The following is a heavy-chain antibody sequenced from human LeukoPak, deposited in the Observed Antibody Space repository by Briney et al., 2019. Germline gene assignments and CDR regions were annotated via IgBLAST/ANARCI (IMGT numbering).Heavy chain of an antibody. CDR3: ATGKNTVTSSPDY. Sequence: ASVKVSCKVSGYTLTELSMHWVRQAPGKGLEWMGGFDPEDGETIYAQKFQGRVTMTKDTSTDTAYMELSSLRSEDTAVYYCATGKNTVTSSPDYWGQGTLVTVSS. J-gene: IGHJ4*02. V-gene: IGHV1-24*01. CDR1: GYTLTELS. D-gene: IGHD4-17*01. CDR2: FDPEDGET.